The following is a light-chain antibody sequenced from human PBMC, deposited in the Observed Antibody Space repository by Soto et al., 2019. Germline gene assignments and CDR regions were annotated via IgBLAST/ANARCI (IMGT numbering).Light chain of an antibody. CDR3: AAWDDSLTAHV. Sequence: QSALTQPPSASGTPGQRVTISCSGSSSNIGGRTVNWYQQLPGTAPKLLIYNNNQRPSGVPDRFSGSKSGTSASLAITGLQSEDEADYYCAAWDDSLTAHVFGAGTNVTVL. V-gene: IGLV1-44*01. J-gene: IGLJ1*01. CDR2: NNN. CDR1: SSNIGGRT.